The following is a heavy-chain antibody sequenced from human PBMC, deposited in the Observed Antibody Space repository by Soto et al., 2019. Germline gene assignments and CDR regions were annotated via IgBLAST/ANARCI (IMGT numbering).Heavy chain of an antibody. V-gene: IGHV1-69*13. CDR3: VRVGGRRITMVRGVIRYAFEI. J-gene: IGHJ3*02. Sequence: SVKVSCKASGGTFSSYAISWVRQAPGHGLEWMGGIIPSFGTANYAQKFQGRVTITADESTSTAYMELRSLGSEETAVYYCVRVGGRRITMVRGVIRYAFEIWGQGTMVTV. D-gene: IGHD3-10*01. CDR2: IIPSFGTA. CDR1: GGTFSSYA.